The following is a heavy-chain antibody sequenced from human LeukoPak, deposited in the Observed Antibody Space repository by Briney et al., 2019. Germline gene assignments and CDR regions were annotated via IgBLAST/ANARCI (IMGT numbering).Heavy chain of an antibody. CDR3: ARNHYYYYMDV. J-gene: IGHJ6*03. Sequence: GGSLRLSCAASGFTFSSYAMHWVRQAPGKGLEWVAVISYDGSNKYYADSVKGRFTISRDNSKNTLYLQMNSLRAEDTAVYYCARNHYYYYMDVWGKGTTVTVSS. V-gene: IGHV3-30-3*01. CDR2: ISYDGSNK. CDR1: GFTFSSYA.